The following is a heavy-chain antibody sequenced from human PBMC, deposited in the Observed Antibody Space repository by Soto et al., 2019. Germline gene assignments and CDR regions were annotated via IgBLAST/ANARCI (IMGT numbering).Heavy chain of an antibody. J-gene: IGHJ4*02. D-gene: IGHD1-26*01. CDR3: ARDRTPWGSYGECHY. CDR1: GYTFTSYG. Sequence: ASVKVSCKASGYTFTSYGISWVRQSPGQGLEWMGWISAYNGNTNYAQKLQGRVTMTTDTSTSTAYMELRSLRSDDTAVYYCARDRTPWGSYGECHYWGQGALVTVSS. V-gene: IGHV1-18*01. CDR2: ISAYNGNT.